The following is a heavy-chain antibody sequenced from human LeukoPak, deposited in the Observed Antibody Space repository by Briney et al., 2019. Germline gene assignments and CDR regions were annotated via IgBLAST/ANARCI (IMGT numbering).Heavy chain of an antibody. CDR3: ARDRQLAVYFDY. D-gene: IGHD6-6*01. Sequence: SETLSLTCTVSGGSISSSSYYWGWIRQPPGKGLEWIGSIYYSGSTYYNPSLKSRVTISVDTSKNQFSLKLSSVTAADTAVYYCARDRQLAVYFDYWGQGTLVTVSS. V-gene: IGHV4-39*07. CDR1: GGSISSSSYY. J-gene: IGHJ4*02. CDR2: IYYSGST.